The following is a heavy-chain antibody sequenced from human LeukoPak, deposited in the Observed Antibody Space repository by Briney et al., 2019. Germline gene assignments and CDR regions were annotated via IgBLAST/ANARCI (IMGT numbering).Heavy chain of an antibody. D-gene: IGHD4-17*01. CDR1: GFTFSTYA. CDR2: ISGSGDST. V-gene: IGHV3-23*01. CDR3: ARDPTATGDYPYNWFDP. J-gene: IGHJ5*02. Sequence: TGGSLRLSCAASGFTFSTYAVNGVRQAPGKGLEWVSTISGSGDSTYYADSVKGRFTISRDNSKNTLYLQMNSLRAEDTAVYYCARDPTATGDYPYNWFDPWGQGTLVTVSS.